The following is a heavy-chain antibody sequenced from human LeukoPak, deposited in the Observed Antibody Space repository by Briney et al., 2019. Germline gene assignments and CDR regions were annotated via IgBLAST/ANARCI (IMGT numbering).Heavy chain of an antibody. CDR2: INLDGSDK. J-gene: IGHJ4*02. Sequence: GGSLRLSCAVSGFTFSRYWMSWVRQTPGKGLEWVANINLDGSDKYYVDSVKGRFTISRDNAKNSLYLQMNRLRAEDTAVYYCARYARVIVDYWGQGTLVTVSS. V-gene: IGHV3-7*01. D-gene: IGHD2/OR15-2a*01. CDR3: ARYARVIVDY. CDR1: GFTFSRYW.